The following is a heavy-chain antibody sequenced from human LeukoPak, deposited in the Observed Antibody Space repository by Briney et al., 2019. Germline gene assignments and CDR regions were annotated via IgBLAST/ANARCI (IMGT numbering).Heavy chain of an antibody. CDR2: IYHSGST. V-gene: IGHV4-38-2*02. Sequence: PSETLSLTCAVSGYSISSGYYWGWIRQPPGKGLEWIGSIYHSGSTYYNLSLKSRVTISVDTSKNQFSLKLSSVTAADTAVYYCARDGVTYDILTGFFDYWGQGTLVTVSS. CDR1: GYSISSGYY. J-gene: IGHJ4*02. D-gene: IGHD3-9*01. CDR3: ARDGVTYDILTGFFDY.